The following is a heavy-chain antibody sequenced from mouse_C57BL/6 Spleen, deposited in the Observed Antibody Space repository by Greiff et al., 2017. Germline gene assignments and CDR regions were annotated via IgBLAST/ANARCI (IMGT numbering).Heavy chain of an antibody. J-gene: IGHJ1*03. CDR1: GYAFSSSW. V-gene: IGHV1-82*01. CDR2: IYPGDGDT. D-gene: IGHD2-3*01. Sequence: VKVVESGPELVKPGASVKISCKASGYAFSSSWMNWVKQRPGKGLEWIGRIYPGDGDTNYNGKFKGKATLTADKSSSTAYMQLSSLTSEDSAVYFCARDYYDGYYWYFDVWGTGTTVTVSS. CDR3: ARDYYDGYYWYFDV.